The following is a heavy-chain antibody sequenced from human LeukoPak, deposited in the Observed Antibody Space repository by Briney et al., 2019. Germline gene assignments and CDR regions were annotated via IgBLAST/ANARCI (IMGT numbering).Heavy chain of an antibody. Sequence: SETLSLPFTVSGYSISSGYYSGWLRHPPGKGLEWIGSIYHSGSTYYNPSLKSRVTISVDTSKNQFSLTLSSVTAADTAVYYCARETFGHYGSGSYYGWFDPWGQGTLATVSS. V-gene: IGHV4-38-2*02. J-gene: IGHJ5*02. CDR1: GYSISSGYY. D-gene: IGHD3-10*01. CDR2: IYHSGST. CDR3: ARETFGHYGSGSYYGWFDP.